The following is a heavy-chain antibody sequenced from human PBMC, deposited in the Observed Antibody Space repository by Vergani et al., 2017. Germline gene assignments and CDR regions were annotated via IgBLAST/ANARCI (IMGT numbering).Heavy chain of an antibody. V-gene: IGHV1-69*13. Sequence: QVQLVQSGAEVKKPGSSVKVSCKASGGTFSSYAISWVRQAPGQGLEWMGRIIPIFGTAHYAQKFKGRVTITADESTSTAYMELSSLRSEDTAVYYCARDRNGYYGSGAYYYDMDVWGQGTTVTVSS. J-gene: IGHJ6*02. CDR1: GGTFSSYA. CDR3: ARDRNGYYGSGAYYYDMDV. D-gene: IGHD3-10*01. CDR2: IIPIFGTA.